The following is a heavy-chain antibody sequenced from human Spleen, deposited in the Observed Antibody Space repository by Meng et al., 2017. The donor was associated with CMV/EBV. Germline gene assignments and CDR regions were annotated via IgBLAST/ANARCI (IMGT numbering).Heavy chain of an antibody. CDR3: AWGRGIAYFDY. J-gene: IGHJ4*02. Sequence: RTCAVYGVALSGYYGDWMSQPPGKEMEWIGEINQSGSTNYIPSLKSRGTISVDTSKNQSSLKVSSVTAADTAVYYCAWGRGIAYFDYWGQGTLVTVSS. V-gene: IGHV4-34*01. CDR1: GVALSGYY. CDR2: INQSGST. D-gene: IGHD2-15*01.